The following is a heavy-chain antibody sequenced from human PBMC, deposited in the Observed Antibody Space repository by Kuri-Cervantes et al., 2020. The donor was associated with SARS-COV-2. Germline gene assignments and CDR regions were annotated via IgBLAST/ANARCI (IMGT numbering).Heavy chain of an antibody. CDR1: GFTFSTYA. V-gene: IGHV3-30*04. CDR3: AKLVGYCSGGSCSGGFDY. D-gene: IGHD2-15*01. J-gene: IGHJ4*02. Sequence: GGALRLSCAAAGFTFSTYAMHWVRQAPGKGLEWVAVISYDGSNKYYADSVKGRFTISRDNSKNSLYLQMNSLRAEDTALYYCAKLVGYCSGGSCSGGFDYWGQGTLVTVSS. CDR2: ISYDGSNK.